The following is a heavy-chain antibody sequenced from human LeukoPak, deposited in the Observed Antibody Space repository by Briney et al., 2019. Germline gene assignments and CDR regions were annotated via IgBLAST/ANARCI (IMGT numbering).Heavy chain of an antibody. Sequence: GGSLRLSCAASEFTFSAYWMHWVRQAPGKGLVWVSRIRGDGSMTNYADSVKGRFTISRDNSKNTLNLQMNRLRAEDSAVYYCAKSRSLEYSSSSDFWGQGTLVTVSS. CDR1: EFTFSAYW. CDR2: IRGDGSMT. V-gene: IGHV3-74*01. CDR3: AKSRSLEYSSSSDF. D-gene: IGHD6-6*01. J-gene: IGHJ4*02.